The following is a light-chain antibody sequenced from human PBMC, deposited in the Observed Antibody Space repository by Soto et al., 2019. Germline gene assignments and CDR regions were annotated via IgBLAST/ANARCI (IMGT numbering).Light chain of an antibody. Sequence: EIVLTQSPGTLSLSPGERATLSCRASQSVSNNYLAWYQQKPGQAPKLLIYSASNRATGIPYRFSGSGSGTDFTLTISRLEPEDFAVYYCQQYGSSGTFGQGTKVDIK. CDR1: QSVSNNY. CDR3: QQYGSSGT. V-gene: IGKV3-20*01. CDR2: SAS. J-gene: IGKJ1*01.